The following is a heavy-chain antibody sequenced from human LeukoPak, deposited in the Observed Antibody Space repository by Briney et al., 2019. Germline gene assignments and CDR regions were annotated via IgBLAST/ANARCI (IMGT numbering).Heavy chain of an antibody. V-gene: IGHV3-48*02. Sequence: GGSLRLSCEVSGFTFTSHSMSWVRQAPGKGLEWVSYISVHSDIIYYVDSVKGRFTISRDNAKNSLYLEMNRLRDEDTAVYYCARDLDWSFDYWGQGTLVTVSS. CDR3: ARDLDWSFDY. D-gene: IGHD1-1*01. CDR2: ISVHSDII. CDR1: GFTFTSHS. J-gene: IGHJ4*02.